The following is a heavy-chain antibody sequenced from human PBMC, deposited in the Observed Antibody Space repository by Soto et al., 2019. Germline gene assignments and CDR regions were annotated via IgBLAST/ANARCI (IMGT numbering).Heavy chain of an antibody. D-gene: IGHD3-3*01. V-gene: IGHV1-69*13. Sequence: SVKVSCKASGGTFSSYAISWVRQAPGQGLEWMGGIIPIFGTANYAQKFQGRVTITADESTSTAYMELSSLRSEDTAVYYCARVSRVFGVVTKPDYYYYGMDVWGQRTTVTVAS. CDR1: GGTFSSYA. J-gene: IGHJ6*02. CDR3: ARVSRVFGVVTKPDYYYYGMDV. CDR2: IIPIFGTA.